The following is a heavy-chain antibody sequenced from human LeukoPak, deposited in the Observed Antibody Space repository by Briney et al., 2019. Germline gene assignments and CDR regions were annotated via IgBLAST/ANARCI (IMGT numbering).Heavy chain of an antibody. J-gene: IGHJ6*03. Sequence: PSETLSLTCTVSGGSMSSHYWSWIRQSPEQGLEWIGYIYYTGSTNYNPSLKSRVTISVDTSKNQFSLKLRSVTAADTAVYYCARRRGEEWVLNHYYHYMDVWGKGITVTVSS. D-gene: IGHD3-16*01. CDR2: IYYTGST. CDR3: ARRRGEEWVLNHYYHYMDV. CDR1: GGSMSSHY. V-gene: IGHV4-59*11.